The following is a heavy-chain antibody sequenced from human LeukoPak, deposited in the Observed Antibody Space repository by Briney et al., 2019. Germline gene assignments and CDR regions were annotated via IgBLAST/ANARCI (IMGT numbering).Heavy chain of an antibody. CDR1: GYTFTASG. CDR2: INPYNDIT. V-gene: IGHV1-18*01. Sequence: ASVKLSCKASGYTFTASGLCWVRQAPGQGLGWMGWINPYNDITDYAQTFKGRVTMTTDTSTSTAYMELRSLRSDDTAVYYCARLFGELLLPSDHFYYMDVWGKGTAVTVSS. D-gene: IGHD3-10*02. CDR3: ARLFGELLLPSDHFYYMDV. J-gene: IGHJ6*03.